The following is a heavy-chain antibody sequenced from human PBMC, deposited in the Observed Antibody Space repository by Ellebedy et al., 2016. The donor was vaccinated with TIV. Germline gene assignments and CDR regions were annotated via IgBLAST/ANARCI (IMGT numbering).Heavy chain of an antibody. Sequence: PGGSLRLSCSASGFTFSTYSIHRVRQAPGEGLEYVSTISTNGVTAYYADSVRARFIISRDNSRNSLYVQMSSLRAEDTAVYYCVREGVPRGFDIWGQGTMVTVSS. CDR1: GFTFSTYS. CDR3: VREGVPRGFDI. CDR2: ISTNGVTA. D-gene: IGHD2-2*01. J-gene: IGHJ3*02. V-gene: IGHV3-64*05.